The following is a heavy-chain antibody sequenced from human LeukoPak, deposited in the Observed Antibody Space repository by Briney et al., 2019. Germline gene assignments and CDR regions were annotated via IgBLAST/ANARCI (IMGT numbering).Heavy chain of an antibody. D-gene: IGHD2-15*01. J-gene: IGHJ4*02. CDR3: GVSGGSSPGY. CDR1: GFTFSSYD. CDR2: ISSSSSSL. V-gene: IGHV3-48*03. Sequence: GGSLRLSCAASGFTFSSYDMWWVRQAPGKGLEWVSYISSSSSSLYYADSVKGRFTISRDNAKNSLYLQMNSLSVEDTAVYHCGVSGGSSPGYWGQGTLVTVSS.